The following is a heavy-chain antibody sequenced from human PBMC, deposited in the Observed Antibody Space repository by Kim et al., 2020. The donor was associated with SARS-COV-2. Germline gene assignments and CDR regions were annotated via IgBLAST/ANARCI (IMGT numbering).Heavy chain of an antibody. J-gene: IGHJ4*02. CDR2: IDPSDSYT. Sequence: GESLKISCKGSGYSFTSYWISWVRQMPGKGLEWMGRIDPSDSYTNYSPSFQGHVTISADKSNSTAYLQWSSLKASDTAMYYCARARVARSSGYYFYYWGQGTLVTVSS. D-gene: IGHD3-22*01. V-gene: IGHV5-10-1*01. CDR1: GYSFTSYW. CDR3: ARARVARSSGYYFYY.